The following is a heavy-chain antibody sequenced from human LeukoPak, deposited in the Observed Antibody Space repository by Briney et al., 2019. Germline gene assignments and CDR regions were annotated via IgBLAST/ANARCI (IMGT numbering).Heavy chain of an antibody. V-gene: IGHV3-23*01. J-gene: IGHJ4*02. Sequence: GGSLRLSCAASGFTFSSYAMSWVRQAPGKGLEWVSAISGSGGSTYYADSVKGRFTISRDNAKTSLYLQMNSLRAEDTAVYYCAREVYYVGSGYYHPGGFDYWGQGTLVTVSS. CDR3: AREVYYVGSGYYHPGGFDY. CDR1: GFTFSSYA. D-gene: IGHD3-22*01. CDR2: ISGSGGST.